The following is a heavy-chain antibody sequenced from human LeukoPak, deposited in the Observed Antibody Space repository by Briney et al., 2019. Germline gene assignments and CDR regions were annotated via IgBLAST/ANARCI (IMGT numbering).Heavy chain of an antibody. V-gene: IGHV3-21*01. J-gene: IGHJ4*02. CDR3: AREYNSPNRFDS. CDR1: KFTFSTST. CDR2: ISSSSTYI. Sequence: GGSLRLSCEASKFTFSTSTMNWVRQAPGKGLEWVSSISSSSTYINYADSVRGRFTISRDNAKNSLYLQMSSLRAEDTAVYYCAREYNSPNRFDSWGQGTLVTVSS. D-gene: IGHD1-20*01.